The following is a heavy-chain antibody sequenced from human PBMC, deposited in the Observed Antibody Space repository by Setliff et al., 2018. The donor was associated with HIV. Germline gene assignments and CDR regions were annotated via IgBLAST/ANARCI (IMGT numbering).Heavy chain of an antibody. CDR1: GDSISSYS. J-gene: IGHJ5*02. CDR2: IFSSGST. V-gene: IGHV4-4*09. CDR3: ARRIDDSGSFPDKNWFDT. Sequence: SETLSLPCTVSGDSISSYSWNWIRQSPGGGLEWIGFIFSSGSTKYNPSLQSRVTMSIDTSKNQFSLRLTSVTAADTAVYYCARRIDDSGSFPDKNWFDTWGQGSLVTVSS. D-gene: IGHD3-10*01.